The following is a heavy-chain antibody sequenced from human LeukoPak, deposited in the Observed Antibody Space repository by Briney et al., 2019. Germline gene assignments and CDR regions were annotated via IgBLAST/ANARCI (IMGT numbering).Heavy chain of an antibody. V-gene: IGHV3-21*01. CDR2: FSSGRSYI. CDR3: ARDARGYYYDSSGYRYWYFDL. Sequence: PGGSPRLSCAASGFTFSRYNMNWVRQAPGKGLEWVSYFSSGRSYINYADTEKGRFTISRDNAKNSLYLKMNSLRAEDTAVYYCARDARGYYYDSSGYRYWYFDLWGRGTLVTASS. CDR1: GFTFSRYN. J-gene: IGHJ2*01. D-gene: IGHD3-22*01.